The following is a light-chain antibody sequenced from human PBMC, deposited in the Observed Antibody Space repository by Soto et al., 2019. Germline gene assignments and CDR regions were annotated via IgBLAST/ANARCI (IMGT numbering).Light chain of an antibody. CDR3: QQCGSSPLT. CDR1: QSVSSNY. CDR2: GAS. Sequence: EIVLTQCPGTLSLSPGERATLSCRASQSVSSNYLAWYQQKPGQAPRLLIYGASSRATGIPDRFSGSGSGTDFTLTISRLEPEDFAVYYCQQCGSSPLTFGPGTQVDIK. J-gene: IGKJ3*01. V-gene: IGKV3-20*01.